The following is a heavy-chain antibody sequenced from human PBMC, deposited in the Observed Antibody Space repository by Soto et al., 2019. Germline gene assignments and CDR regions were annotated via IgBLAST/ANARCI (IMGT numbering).Heavy chain of an antibody. V-gene: IGHV4-30-4*01. CDR3: ARARQYYDCELDP. D-gene: IGHD3-16*01. CDR2: MSYSGST. J-gene: IGHJ5*02. Sequence: PSETLSLTCTVSGGSISSGNYYWSWIRQPPGKGLEWIGFMSYSGSTSYNASLKSRVTISVDTSKSQFSLNLSFVTAADTAVYYCARARQYYDCELDPWGQGTLVTVSS. CDR1: GGSISSGNYY.